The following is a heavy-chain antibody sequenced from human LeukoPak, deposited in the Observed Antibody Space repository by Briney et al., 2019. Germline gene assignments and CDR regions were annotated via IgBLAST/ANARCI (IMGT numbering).Heavy chain of an antibody. V-gene: IGHV3-21*01. CDR1: GFAFSTYS. D-gene: IGHD3-10*01. CDR2: ISSSSSYI. CDR3: ARLISGALTMVTSGGGFDI. Sequence: GGSLRLSCAASGFAFSTYSMSWVRQAPGKGLEWVSFISSSSSYIYNADSVKGRFTISRDNAETSLYLHMYSLRAEDTAVYYCARLISGALTMVTSGGGFDIWGQGTMVSVSS. J-gene: IGHJ3*02.